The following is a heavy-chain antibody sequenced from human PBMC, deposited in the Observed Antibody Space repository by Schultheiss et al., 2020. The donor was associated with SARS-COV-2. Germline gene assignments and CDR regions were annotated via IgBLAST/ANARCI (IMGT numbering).Heavy chain of an antibody. D-gene: IGHD3-3*01. CDR3: SRHSGSRYDFWSGYDYFDD. CDR1: GGSISSGDYY. V-gene: IGHV4-61*08. Sequence: SETLSLTCTVSGGSISSGDYYWSWIRQPPGKGLEWIGYIYYSGSTNYNPSLKSRVTISVDTSKNQFSLKLSSVTAADTAVYYCSRHSGSRYDFWSGYDYFDDWGQGTLVTVSS. CDR2: IYYSGST. J-gene: IGHJ4*02.